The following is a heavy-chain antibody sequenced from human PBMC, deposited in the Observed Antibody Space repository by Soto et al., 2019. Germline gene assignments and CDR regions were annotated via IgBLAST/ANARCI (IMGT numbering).Heavy chain of an antibody. CDR3: VRTSLVVAAATREGF. V-gene: IGHV3-74*01. Sequence: EVQLVESGGGLVQPGESLRLSCAASGFTFSSYGMHWVRQAPGKGLVWVSRINRDGSSKSYAGSVKGRFTISRDNAKNTLYLQKNSLRAVDTAVYYCVRTSLVVAAATREGFWGQGTLVTVSS. D-gene: IGHD2-15*01. CDR1: GFTFSSYG. J-gene: IGHJ4*02. CDR2: INRDGSSK.